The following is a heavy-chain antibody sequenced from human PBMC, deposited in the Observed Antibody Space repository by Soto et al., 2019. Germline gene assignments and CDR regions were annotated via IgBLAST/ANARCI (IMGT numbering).Heavy chain of an antibody. Sequence: ASVKVSCKASGYIFTNYDINWVRQATGQGLEYLGWINPNSGNTGYVQKFQGRVTMTRNTSINTAYMELSSLRSEDTAVYYCARGFYSGVYSSWFYTWYQRSMVAISA. V-gene: IGHV1-8*01. CDR3: ARGFYSGVYSSWFYT. J-gene: IGHJ5*01. CDR2: INPNSGNT. D-gene: IGHD4-17*01. CDR1: GYIFTNYD.